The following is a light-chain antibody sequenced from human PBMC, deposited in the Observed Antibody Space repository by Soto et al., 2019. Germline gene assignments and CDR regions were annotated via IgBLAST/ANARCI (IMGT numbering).Light chain of an antibody. Sequence: DFQMTQSPSTLSASVGDRVTITCRASQNINNGLAWYQQKPGKAPKLLTYEASNLQSGGPSRSSGSGSGTEFILTISSLQPDDCATHYCQQYNSYSYTFGQGNKLEI. CDR1: QNINNG. CDR2: EAS. J-gene: IGKJ2*01. V-gene: IGKV1-5*03. CDR3: QQYNSYSYT.